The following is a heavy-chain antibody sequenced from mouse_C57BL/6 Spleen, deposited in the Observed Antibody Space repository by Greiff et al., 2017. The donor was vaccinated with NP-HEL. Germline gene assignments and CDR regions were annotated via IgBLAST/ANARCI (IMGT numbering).Heavy chain of an antibody. CDR1: GFNIKDYY. CDR2: IDPADGDT. CDR3: TTEAYSFY. J-gene: IGHJ2*01. V-gene: IGHV14-1*01. D-gene: IGHD2-10*01. Sequence: VQLQQSGAELVRPGASVKLSCTASGFNIKDYYMHWVKQRPEQGLEWIGRIDPADGDTDYAPKFQGKATMPADTSSNTAYLQLSSLTSEDTAVYYCTTEAYSFYWGQGTTLTVSS.